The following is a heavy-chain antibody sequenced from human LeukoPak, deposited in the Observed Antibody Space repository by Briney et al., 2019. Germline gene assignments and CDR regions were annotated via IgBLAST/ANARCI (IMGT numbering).Heavy chain of an antibody. CDR1: EYTFTSYD. CDR3: ARGLVKVRFGHYYYYGMDV. D-gene: IGHD3-3*01. CDR2: MNPNSGNT. Sequence: ASVKVSCKASEYTFTSYDINWVRQATGQGLEWMGWMNPNSGNTGYAQKFQGRVTMTRNTSISTAYMELSSLRSEDTAVYYCARGLVKVRFGHYYYYGMDVWGQGTTVTVSS. J-gene: IGHJ6*02. V-gene: IGHV1-8*01.